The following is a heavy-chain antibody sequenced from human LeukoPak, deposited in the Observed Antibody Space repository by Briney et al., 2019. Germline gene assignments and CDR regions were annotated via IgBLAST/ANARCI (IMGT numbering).Heavy chain of an antibody. CDR3: ARAAITMVRGVLFDY. CDR2: IYHSGST. J-gene: IGHJ4*02. D-gene: IGHD3-10*01. CDR1: GGSISSSDW. Sequence: SGTLSLTCAVSGGSISSSDWWSWVRQPPGKGLEWIGEIYHSGSTNYNPSLKSRVTISVDKSKNQFSLKLSSVTAADTAVYYCARAAITMVRGVLFDYWGQGTLVTVSS. V-gene: IGHV4-4*02.